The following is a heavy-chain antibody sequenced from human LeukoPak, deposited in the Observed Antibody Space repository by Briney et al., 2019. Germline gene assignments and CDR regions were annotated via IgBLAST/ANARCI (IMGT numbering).Heavy chain of an antibody. CDR2: INGSGVIT. Sequence: AGSLRLSCAASEFTFSKYAMNWVRQAPGKGLEWVSGINGSGVITFYADSVKGRFTISRDNSKNTLYLQMNSLRAEDTAIYYCAKDSSQGGDYFDSWGQGTLVTVPS. CDR3: AKDSSQGGDYFDS. J-gene: IGHJ4*02. V-gene: IGHV3-23*01. CDR1: EFTFSKYA. D-gene: IGHD3-16*01.